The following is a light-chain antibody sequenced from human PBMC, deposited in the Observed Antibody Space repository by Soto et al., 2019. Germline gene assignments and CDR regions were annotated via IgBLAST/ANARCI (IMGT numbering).Light chain of an antibody. V-gene: IGKV3-20*01. J-gene: IGKJ5*01. CDR2: GVS. Sequence: EIGVTLSPGALSLSPGQRATLYCRASQRLSASDIAWYQQKPGQAPKFLIYGVSSRATGIPDRFSGSGSGTDFTLTISRLEPEDFAVYHCQQYATSPRNTFCQVTRLEIK. CDR3: QQYATSPRNT. CDR1: QRLSASD.